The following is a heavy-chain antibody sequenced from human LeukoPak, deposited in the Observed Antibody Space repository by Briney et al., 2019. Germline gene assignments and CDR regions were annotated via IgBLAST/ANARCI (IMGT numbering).Heavy chain of an antibody. CDR1: GFTVSSNY. Sequence: GGSLRLSCAASGFTVSSNYTSWVRQAPGKGLEWVSVIYSGGSTYYADSVKGRFTISRDNSKNTLYLQMNSLRAEVTAVYYCAGTDYGDYSTGYYGMDVWGQGTTVTVSS. D-gene: IGHD4-17*01. CDR2: IYSGGST. CDR3: AGTDYGDYSTGYYGMDV. J-gene: IGHJ6*02. V-gene: IGHV3-66*01.